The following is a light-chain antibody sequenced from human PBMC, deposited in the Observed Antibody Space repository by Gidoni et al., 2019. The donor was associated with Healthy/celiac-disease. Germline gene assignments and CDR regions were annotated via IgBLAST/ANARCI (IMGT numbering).Light chain of an antibody. CDR1: SSDVGVYNY. CDR3: SSYTSSSTPVV. J-gene: IGLJ2*01. CDR2: DVS. V-gene: IGLV2-14*03. Sequence: QSALTQPASVSGSPGQSITISCTGTSSDVGVYNYVSWYQQPPAKAPTLMISDVSNRPSGVSNRFSGSKSGNTASLTISGLQAEDEADYYCSSYTSSSTPVVFGGGTKLTVL.